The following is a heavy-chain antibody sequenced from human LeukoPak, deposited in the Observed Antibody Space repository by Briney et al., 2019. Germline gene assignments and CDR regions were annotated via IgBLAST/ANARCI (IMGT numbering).Heavy chain of an antibody. CDR1: GGSISSGDYY. V-gene: IGHV4-30-4*01. CDR3: ARAGSYYDSSGYYVLGAFDI. J-gene: IGHJ3*02. Sequence: SETLSLTCTVSGGSISSGDYYWSWIRQPPGKGLEWIGYIYYSGSTYYNPSLKSRVTIPVDTSKNQFSLKLSSVTAADTAVYYCARAGSYYDSSGYYVLGAFDIWGQGTMVTVSS. D-gene: IGHD3-22*01. CDR2: IYYSGST.